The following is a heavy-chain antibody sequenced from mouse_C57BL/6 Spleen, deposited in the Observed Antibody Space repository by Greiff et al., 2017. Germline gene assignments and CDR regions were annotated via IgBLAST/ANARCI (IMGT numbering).Heavy chain of an antibody. CDR2: IHPNSGST. J-gene: IGHJ2*01. Sequence: VQLQQPGAELVKPGASVKLSCKASGYTFTSYWMHWVKQRPGQGLEWIGMIHPNSGSTNYNEKFKSKATLTVDKSSSTAYMQLSSLTSEDSAVYYCARRVNWERGYFDYWGQGTTLTVAS. D-gene: IGHD4-1*01. CDR3: ARRVNWERGYFDY. CDR1: GYTFTSYW. V-gene: IGHV1-64*01.